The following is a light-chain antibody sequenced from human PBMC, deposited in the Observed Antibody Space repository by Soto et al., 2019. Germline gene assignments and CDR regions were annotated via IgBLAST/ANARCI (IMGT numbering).Light chain of an antibody. CDR1: SGHSSYA. CDR2: LNSDGSH. J-gene: IGLJ2*01. Sequence: QPVLTQSPSASASLGASVKLTCTLSSGHSSYAIAWHQQQPEKGPRYLMKLNSDGSHSKGDGIPDRFSGSSSGAERYLTTAGLQAEDEADYYCQTWGTGLFGGGTKLTVL. V-gene: IGLV4-69*01. CDR3: QTWGTGL.